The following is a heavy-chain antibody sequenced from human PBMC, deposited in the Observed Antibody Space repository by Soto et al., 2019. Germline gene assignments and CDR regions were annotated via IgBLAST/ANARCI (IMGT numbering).Heavy chain of an antibody. CDR1: GFTFDNYA. D-gene: IGHD3-16*01. Sequence: EVQLVESGGGLVQPGRSLRLSCAASGFTFDNYAMHWVRQAPGKGLEWVSGISWNSGSIGYADSVKGRFTISRDNAKNSLYLQMNSLRAEDTALYYCAKDLRGTNLHYFDYWGQGTLVTVSS. CDR3: AKDLRGTNLHYFDY. CDR2: ISWNSGSI. V-gene: IGHV3-9*01. J-gene: IGHJ4*02.